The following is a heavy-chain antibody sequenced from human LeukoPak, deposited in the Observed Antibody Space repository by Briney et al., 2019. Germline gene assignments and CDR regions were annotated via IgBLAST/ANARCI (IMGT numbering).Heavy chain of an antibody. D-gene: IGHD1/OR15-1a*01. CDR1: GGPFSNYG. CDR2: IIPIFPST. V-gene: IGHV1-69*01. J-gene: IGHJ3*02. Sequence: SVKVSCKVSGGPFSNYGLSWVRQAPGQGLGWMGGIIPIFPSTNYAQNFQGRVTITADESTSTVYMELSSLRTDDTAVYYCARPPVSGTLNDAFDIWGQGTVVTVSS. CDR3: ARPPVSGTLNDAFDI.